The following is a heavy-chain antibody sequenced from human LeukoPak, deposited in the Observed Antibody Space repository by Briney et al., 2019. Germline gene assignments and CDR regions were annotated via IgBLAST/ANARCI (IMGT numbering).Heavy chain of an antibody. CDR3: ASIDDSSGYAFDI. Sequence: ASVKVSCKASGYTFTGYYMHWVRQAPGQGLEWMGWINPNSGGTNYAQKFQGRVTMTRDTSISTAYMELSRLRSDDTAVYYCASIDDSSGYAFDIWGQGTMVTVSS. CDR2: INPNSGGT. J-gene: IGHJ3*02. V-gene: IGHV1-2*02. CDR1: GYTFTGYY. D-gene: IGHD3-22*01.